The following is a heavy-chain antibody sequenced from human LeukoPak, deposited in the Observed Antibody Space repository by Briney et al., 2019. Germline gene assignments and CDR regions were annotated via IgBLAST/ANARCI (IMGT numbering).Heavy chain of an antibody. V-gene: IGHV4-39*07. D-gene: IGHD2-15*01. CDR3: ASTRTVVVAATDTAMATTTPGAFDI. CDR1: GGSISISSYY. CDR2: IYYNGST. Sequence: PSETLSLTCTVSGGSISISSYYWGWIRQPPGKGLEWIGNIYYNGSTYHNPSLTSRVTISVDTSKKQFSLKLSSVTAADTAVYYCASTRTVVVAATDTAMATTTPGAFDIWGQGTMVTVSS. J-gene: IGHJ3*02.